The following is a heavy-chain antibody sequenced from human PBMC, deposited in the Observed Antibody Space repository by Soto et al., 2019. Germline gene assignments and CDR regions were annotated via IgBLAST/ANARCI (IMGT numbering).Heavy chain of an antibody. V-gene: IGHV3-33*01. J-gene: IGHJ4*02. D-gene: IGHD6-13*01. CDR3: ARGVAAARTCILGYFHS. Sequence: QVLLVESGGGVVQPGRSLRLSCAASGFTFSSYGVHWVRQAPGKGLEWVAVIWYDGSNKYYADSVKGLFTISRDNSKNTLYLKMNSLGDEDTDVCSCARGVAAARTCILGYFHSWGQGTLVTVSS. CDR2: IWYDGSNK. CDR1: GFTFSSYG.